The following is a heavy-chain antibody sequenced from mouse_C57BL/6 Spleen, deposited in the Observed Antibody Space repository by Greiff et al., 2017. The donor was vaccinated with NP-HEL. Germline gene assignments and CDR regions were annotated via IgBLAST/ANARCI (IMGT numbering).Heavy chain of an antibody. V-gene: IGHV1-26*01. CDR3: ARRGTGLYGSSFAY. J-gene: IGHJ3*01. Sequence: EVQLQQSGPELVKPGASVKISCKASGYTFTDYYMNWVKQSHGKSLEWIGDINPNNGGTSYNQKFKGKATLTVDKSSSTAYMELRSLTSEDSAVYYCARRGTGLYGSSFAYWGQGTLVTVSA. CDR2: INPNNGGT. CDR1: GYTFTDYY. D-gene: IGHD1-1*01.